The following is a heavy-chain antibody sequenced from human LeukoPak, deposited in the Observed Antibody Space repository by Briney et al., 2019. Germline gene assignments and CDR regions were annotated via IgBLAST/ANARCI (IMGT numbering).Heavy chain of an antibody. CDR1: GFTVSSNS. CDR2: IYSGGNT. J-gene: IGHJ4*02. CDR3: ARVGKSGWDFDH. V-gene: IGHV3-53*01. Sequence: GGSLRLSCTVSGFTVSSNSMSWVRQAPGKGLEWVSFIYSGGNTHYSDSVKGRFTISRDNTNNSLYLQMISLRVDDTAVYYCARVGKSGWDFDHWGQGTLVTVSS. D-gene: IGHD6-19*01.